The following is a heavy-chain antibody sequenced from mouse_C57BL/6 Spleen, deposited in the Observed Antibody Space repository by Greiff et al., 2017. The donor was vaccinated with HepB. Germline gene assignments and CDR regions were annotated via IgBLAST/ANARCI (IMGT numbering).Heavy chain of an antibody. CDR1: GYTFTSYW. CDR3: ARGYYGTGDFDV. J-gene: IGHJ1*03. D-gene: IGHD1-2*01. CDR2: IDPSDSYT. V-gene: IGHV1-69*01. Sequence: VQLQQSGAELVMPGASVKLSCKASGYTFTSYWMHWVKQRPGQGLEWIGEIDPSDSYTNYNQKFKGKSTLTVDKSSSTAYMQLSSLTSEDSAVYYCARGYYGTGDFDVWGTGTTVTVSS.